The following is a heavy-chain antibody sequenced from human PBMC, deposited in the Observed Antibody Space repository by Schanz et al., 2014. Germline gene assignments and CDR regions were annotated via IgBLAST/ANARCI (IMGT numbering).Heavy chain of an antibody. CDR2: IASGGSHT. Sequence: EMQLVESGGGLIQPGGSLRLSCAASGFTVTSYYMSWVRQAPGKGLEWVSTIASGGSHTFYADSVKGRFTISRDNAKNSLYLQMNSLRDEDTAVYYCARGGATRFDYWGQGTLVTVSS. CDR3: ARGGATRFDY. J-gene: IGHJ4*02. D-gene: IGHD1-26*01. V-gene: IGHV3-53*01. CDR1: GFTVTSYY.